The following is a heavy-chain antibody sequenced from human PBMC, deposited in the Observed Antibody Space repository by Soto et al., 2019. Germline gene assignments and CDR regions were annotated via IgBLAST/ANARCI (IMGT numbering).Heavy chain of an antibody. V-gene: IGHV3-21*04. CDR1: GFTFSSYS. CDR3: ARDRVTTPDAY. Sequence: GGSLRLSCAASGFTFSSYSMNWVRQAPGKGLEWVSSISSSSSNIYYADSVKGRFTISRDNAKNSLYLQMNSLRAEDTAVYYCARDRVTTPDAYWGQGTLVTVSS. D-gene: IGHD4-17*01. CDR2: ISSSSSNI. J-gene: IGHJ4*02.